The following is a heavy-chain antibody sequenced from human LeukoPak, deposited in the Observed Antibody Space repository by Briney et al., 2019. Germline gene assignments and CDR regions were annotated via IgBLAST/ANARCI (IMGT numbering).Heavy chain of an antibody. J-gene: IGHJ4*02. CDR1: GFTFSDYY. CDR2: ISSSGSTI. V-gene: IGHV3-11*01. D-gene: IGHD1-26*01. Sequence: PGGSLRLSCAASGFTFSDYYMNWIRQAPGKGLEWISYISSSGSTIYYADSVKGRFTISRDNAKNSLYLQMNSLTAEDTAFYYCARGGRWEPVDYWGQGTLVTVSS. CDR3: ARGGRWEPVDY.